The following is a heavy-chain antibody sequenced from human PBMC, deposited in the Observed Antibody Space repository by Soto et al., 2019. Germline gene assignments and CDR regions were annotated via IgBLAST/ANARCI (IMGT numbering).Heavy chain of an antibody. J-gene: IGHJ3*02. CDR2: ISAYNGNT. V-gene: IGHV1-18*04. D-gene: IGHD1-7*01. CDR3: ARERKAVNNWNYFSTPTPIDAFDI. Sequence: ASVKVSCKASGYTFTSYGISWVRQAPGQGLEWMGWISAYNGNTNYAQKPQGRVTMTTDTSTSTAYMELRSLRSDDTAVYYCARERKAVNNWNYFSTPTPIDAFDIWGQGTMVTVSS. CDR1: GYTFTSYG.